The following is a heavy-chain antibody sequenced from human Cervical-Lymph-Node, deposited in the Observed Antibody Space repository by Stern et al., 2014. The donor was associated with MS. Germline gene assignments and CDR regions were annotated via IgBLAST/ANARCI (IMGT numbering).Heavy chain of an antibody. J-gene: IGHJ3*01. CDR1: GYTFARYW. Sequence: VQLVQSGAEVKRPGESLKISCKGSGYTFARYWIAWVRQMPGKGLDWLGVVYPDDSDSRYSPSLQGKVTIAADKSISTASLQWSSLKASDTAMYYCARVRCSDGGCYSLDAFDVWGQGTVVTVSS. D-gene: IGHD2-15*01. CDR2: VYPDDSDS. CDR3: ARVRCSDGGCYSLDAFDV. V-gene: IGHV5-51*03.